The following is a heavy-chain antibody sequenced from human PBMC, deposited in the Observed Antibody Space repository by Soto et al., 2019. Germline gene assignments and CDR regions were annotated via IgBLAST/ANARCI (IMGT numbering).Heavy chain of an antibody. J-gene: IGHJ6*02. CDR3: ARDRGYDLDYYYGMDV. CDR1: GYTFTSYG. CDR2: ISAYNGNT. V-gene: IGHV1-18*04. D-gene: IGHD5-12*01. Sequence: ASVKVSCKASGYTFTSYGISWVRQAPGQGLERMGWISAYNGNTNYAQKLQGRVTMTTDTSTSTAYMELRSLRSDDTAVYYCARDRGYDLDYYYGMDVWGQGTTVTVSS.